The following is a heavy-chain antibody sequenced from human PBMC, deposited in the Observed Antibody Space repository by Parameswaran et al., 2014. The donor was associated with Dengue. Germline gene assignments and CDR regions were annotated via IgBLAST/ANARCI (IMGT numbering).Heavy chain of an antibody. Sequence: ASETLSLTCAVYGGSFSGYYWSWIRQPPGKGLEWIGEINHSGSTNYNPSLKSRVTISVDTSKNQFSLKLSSVTAADTAVYYCARGLWYSSSYQYYYYYYGMDVWGQGTTVTVSS. J-gene: IGHJ6*02. D-gene: IGHD6-6*01. CDR2: INHSGST. CDR1: GGSFSGYY. V-gene: IGHV4-34*01. CDR3: ARGLWYSSSYQYYYYYYGMDV.